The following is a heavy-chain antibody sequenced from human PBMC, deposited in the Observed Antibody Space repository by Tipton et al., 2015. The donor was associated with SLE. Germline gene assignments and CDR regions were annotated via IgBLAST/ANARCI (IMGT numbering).Heavy chain of an antibody. Sequence: TLSLTCTVSGGSISSHYWSWIRQPPGTGLEWLGSISYSETTNYNPSLKSRVTISADTSKHQFSLKLRSVTAADTAVYYCAGAWQGYCSGGTCYVLDYWGQGTLVTVSS. D-gene: IGHD2-15*01. J-gene: IGHJ4*02. CDR3: AGAWQGYCSGGTCYVLDY. V-gene: IGHV4-59*11. CDR2: ISYSETT. CDR1: GGSISSHY.